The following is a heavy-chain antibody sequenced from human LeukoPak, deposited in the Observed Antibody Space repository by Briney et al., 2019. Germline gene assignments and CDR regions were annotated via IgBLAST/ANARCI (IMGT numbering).Heavy chain of an antibody. CDR2: INHSGST. D-gene: IGHD3-22*01. CDR1: GGSFSGYY. CDR3: ARGRRRLNWFDP. Sequence: PSETLSLTCAVYGGSFSGYYWSWIRQPPGKGLEWIGEINHSGSTNYNPSLKSRVTISVDTSKNQFSLKLSSVTAADTAVYYCARGRRRLNWFDPWGQGTLVTVSS. V-gene: IGHV4-34*01. J-gene: IGHJ5*02.